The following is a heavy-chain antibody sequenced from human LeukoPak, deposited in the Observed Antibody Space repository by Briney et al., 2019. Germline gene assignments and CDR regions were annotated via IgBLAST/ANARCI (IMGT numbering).Heavy chain of an antibody. CDR3: GGDPKYYFDY. J-gene: IGHJ4*02. Sequence: PGGSLRLSCAASGFTFISYWMSGVRQAPGKGLEWVGRIKSKTDGGRTDYAAPVKGRFTISRDDSKNTLYLQMNSLKTEDTAVYYCGGDPKYYFDYWGQGTLVTVSS. D-gene: IGHD2-21*02. V-gene: IGHV3-15*01. CDR1: GFTFISYW. CDR2: IKSKTDGGRT.